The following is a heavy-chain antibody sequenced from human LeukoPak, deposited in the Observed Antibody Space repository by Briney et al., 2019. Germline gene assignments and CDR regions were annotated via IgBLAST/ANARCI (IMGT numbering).Heavy chain of an antibody. CDR3: ARDLAGAAAGIIPLFDY. CDR2: ISAYNGNT. CDR1: GYTFSNFG. Sequence: ASVKVSCKASGYTFSNFGITWVRQAPGQGLECMGWISAYNGNTKYTQIFQGRVTMTTDASTSTAYMELRSLRSDDTAVYYCARDLAGAAAGIIPLFDYWGQGTLVTVSS. D-gene: IGHD6-13*01. J-gene: IGHJ4*02. V-gene: IGHV1-18*01.